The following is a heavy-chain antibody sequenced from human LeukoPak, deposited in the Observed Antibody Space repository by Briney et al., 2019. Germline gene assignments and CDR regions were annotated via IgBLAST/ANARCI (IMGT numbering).Heavy chain of an antibody. V-gene: IGHV3-48*02. CDR1: GFTFSSYS. CDR3: ARSAGGSYYDWFDP. J-gene: IGHJ5*02. D-gene: IGHD1-26*01. CDR2: ISSSSSTI. Sequence: PGGPLRLSCAASGFTFSSYSMNWVRQAPGKGLEWVSYISSSSSTIYYADSVKGRFIISRDNAKNSLYLQMNSLRDEDTAAYYCARSAGGSYYDWFDPWGQGTLVTVSS.